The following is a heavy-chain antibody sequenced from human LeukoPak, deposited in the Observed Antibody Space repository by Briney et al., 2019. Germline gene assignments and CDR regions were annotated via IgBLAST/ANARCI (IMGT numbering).Heavy chain of an antibody. CDR2: ISGGGDTT. J-gene: IGHJ4*02. D-gene: IGHD4-17*01. V-gene: IGHV3-23*01. CDR3: AKFYDYGDSRGYFDY. CDR1: GFSFSSYT. Sequence: GGSLRLSCSASGFSFSSYTMTWVRQAPGKGPEWVSIISGGGDTTFYTDSVKGRFTISRDNSKSTLYLQLNSLRAEDTAVYYCAKFYDYGDSRGYFDYWGQGTLVTVSS.